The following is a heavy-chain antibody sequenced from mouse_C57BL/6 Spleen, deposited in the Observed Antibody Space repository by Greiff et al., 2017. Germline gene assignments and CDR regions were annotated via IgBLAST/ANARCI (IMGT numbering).Heavy chain of an antibody. CDR1: GFTFSSYA. CDR3: TNYYGSSYDYAMDY. D-gene: IGHD1-1*01. J-gene: IGHJ4*01. V-gene: IGHV5-9-1*02. Sequence: VQLKESGEGLVKPGGSLKLSCAASGFTFSSYAMSWVRQTPEKRLEWVAYISSGGDYIYYADTVKGRFTISRDNARNTLYQQMSSLKSEDTAMYYCTNYYGSSYDYAMDYWGQGTSVTVSS. CDR2: ISSGGDYI.